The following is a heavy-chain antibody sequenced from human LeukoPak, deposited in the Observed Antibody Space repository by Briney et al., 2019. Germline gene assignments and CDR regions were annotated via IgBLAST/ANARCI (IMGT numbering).Heavy chain of an antibody. Sequence: ASVKVSCKASGYTFTSYDINWVRQATGQGLEWMGWISPNSGNTGYAQKFQGRVTMTRNTSISTAYMELSSLRSEDTAVYYCARVYSSSWYYYYGMDVWGQGTTVTVSS. CDR2: ISPNSGNT. CDR3: ARVYSSSWYYYYGMDV. CDR1: GYTFTSYD. J-gene: IGHJ6*02. D-gene: IGHD6-13*01. V-gene: IGHV1-8*01.